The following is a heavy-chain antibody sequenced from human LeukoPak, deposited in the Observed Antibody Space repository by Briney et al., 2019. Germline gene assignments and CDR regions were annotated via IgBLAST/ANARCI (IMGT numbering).Heavy chain of an antibody. CDR1: GFTFSSYA. D-gene: IGHD2-2*01. CDR3: AKEPREYCSSTSCPNWIDP. J-gene: IGHJ5*02. CDR2: ISASGGTT. Sequence: GGSLRLSCAASGFTFSSYAMSWVRQAPGKGLEWVSAISASGGTTYYADSVKGRFTISRDNSKDTLYLQMSSLRAEDTAVYYCAKEPREYCSSTSCPNWIDPWGQGTLVTVSS. V-gene: IGHV3-23*01.